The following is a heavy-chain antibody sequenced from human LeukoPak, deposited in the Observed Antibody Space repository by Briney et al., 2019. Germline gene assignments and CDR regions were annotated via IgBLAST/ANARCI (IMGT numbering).Heavy chain of an antibody. V-gene: IGHV4-4*07. J-gene: IGHJ4*02. Sequence: PSETLSLTCTVSGGSISSYYWSWFRQPAGKGLEWIGRIYTSGSTNYNPSLKSRVTMSVDTSKNQFSLKLSSVTAADTAVYYCARTREEYSSGWYYFDYWGQGTLVTVSP. CDR3: ARTREEYSSGWYYFDY. CDR1: GGSISSYY. D-gene: IGHD6-19*01. CDR2: IYTSGST.